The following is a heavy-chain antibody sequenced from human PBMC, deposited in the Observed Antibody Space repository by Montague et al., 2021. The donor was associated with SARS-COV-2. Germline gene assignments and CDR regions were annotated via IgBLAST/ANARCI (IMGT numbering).Heavy chain of an antibody. J-gene: IGHJ6*02. CDR1: GGSINSFY. V-gene: IGHV4-59*01. Sequence: SETLSLTCIVSGGSINSFYWSWIRQPPGKGLEWIGYIEHSGTTHYSPSLKSRVAISVDTSKNQSSLTLNSVTAADTAVYYCARPSLVSRNYCYYGIDVWGQGTTVTVSS. D-gene: IGHD2-21*01. CDR3: ARPSLVSRNYCYYGIDV. CDR2: IEHSGTT.